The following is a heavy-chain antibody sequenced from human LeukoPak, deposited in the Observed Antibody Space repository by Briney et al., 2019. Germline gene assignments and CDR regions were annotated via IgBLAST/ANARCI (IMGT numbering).Heavy chain of an antibody. V-gene: IGHV3-23*01. D-gene: IGHD5-18*01. J-gene: IGHJ4*02. Sequence: GGSLRLSCAASGFTFSSYAMSWVRQAPGKGLEWVSAISGSGGSTYYADSVKGRFTISRDNSKNTLYLQMHSLRAEDTAVYYCAKDGGEYSYGPRYFDYWGQGTLVTVSS. CDR2: ISGSGGST. CDR1: GFTFSSYA. CDR3: AKDGGEYSYGPRYFDY.